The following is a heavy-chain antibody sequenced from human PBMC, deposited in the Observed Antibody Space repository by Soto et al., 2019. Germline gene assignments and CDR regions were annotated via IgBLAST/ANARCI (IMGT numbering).Heavy chain of an antibody. J-gene: IGHJ3*02. D-gene: IGHD6-13*01. Sequence: EASVKVSCKASGYTFTSYGISWVRQAPGQGLEWMGWISAYNGNTNYAQKLQGRVTMTTDTSTSTAYMELRSLRSDDTAVYYCARDRDFAGYSRSWPEVLDIWGQGTMVTVSS. CDR3: ARDRDFAGYSRSWPEVLDI. CDR1: GYTFTSYG. CDR2: ISAYNGNT. V-gene: IGHV1-18*01.